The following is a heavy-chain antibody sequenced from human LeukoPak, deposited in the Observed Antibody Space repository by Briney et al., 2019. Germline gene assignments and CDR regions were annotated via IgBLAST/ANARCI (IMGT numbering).Heavy chain of an antibody. CDR3: ASRYSSSWALDY. V-gene: IGHV3-30*01. J-gene: IGHJ4*02. CDR1: GYSFGSYA. D-gene: IGHD6-13*01. CDR2: ISDDGTKK. Sequence: GRSLRLSCGGSGYSFGSYAMHWVRQAPGKGLEWVAVISDDGTKKYYADSVKGRFTISRDNSKNSLSLQMNSLRPEDTAVYYCASRYSSSWALDYWGLGTLVTVSS.